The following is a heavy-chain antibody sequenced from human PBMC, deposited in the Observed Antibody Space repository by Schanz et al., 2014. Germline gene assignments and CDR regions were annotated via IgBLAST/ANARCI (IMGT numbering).Heavy chain of an antibody. CDR3: ARVGRSSSSPHGSSGDY. Sequence: QLQLQESGSGLVKPSQTLSLTCAVSGGSISSGTYSWSWIRQPPGKGLEWIGYIYFNGITYYKPSLKARLIISVDTSKNQFSLKLSSVTAADTAVYYCARVGRSSSSPHGSSGDYWGQGTLVTVSS. CDR1: GGSISSGTYS. CDR2: IYFNGIT. J-gene: IGHJ4*02. V-gene: IGHV4-30-2*05. D-gene: IGHD6-6*01.